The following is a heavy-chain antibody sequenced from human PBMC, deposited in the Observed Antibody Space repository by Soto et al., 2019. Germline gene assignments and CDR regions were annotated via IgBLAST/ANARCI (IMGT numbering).Heavy chain of an antibody. J-gene: IGHJ4*02. CDR1: GGPFSSYS. D-gene: IGHD3-22*01. CDR3: ASNHYYDSSGYSDY. Sequence: SMKVSCKASGGPFSSYSFSWVRQAPGQGLEWMGGIIPIFGTANYAQKFQGRVTITADESTSTAYMELSSLRSEDTAVYYCASNHYYDSSGYSDYWGQGTLVTVSS. CDR2: IIPIFGTA. V-gene: IGHV1-69*13.